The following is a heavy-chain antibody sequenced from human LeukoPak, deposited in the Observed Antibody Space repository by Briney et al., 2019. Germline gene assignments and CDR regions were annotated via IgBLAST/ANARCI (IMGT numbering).Heavy chain of an antibody. V-gene: IGHV1-18*01. Sequence: ASVKVSCKASVYTFASYGISCVRQAPGQGLEWMGWIRAYNGNTNNAQKLQGRVTMTTDTSTSTAYMELRSLRSDDTAVYYCARGGYQIGMRYWGQGTLVTVYS. D-gene: IGHD2-2*01. CDR1: VYTFASYG. CDR3: ARGGYQIGMRY. J-gene: IGHJ4*02. CDR2: IRAYNGNT.